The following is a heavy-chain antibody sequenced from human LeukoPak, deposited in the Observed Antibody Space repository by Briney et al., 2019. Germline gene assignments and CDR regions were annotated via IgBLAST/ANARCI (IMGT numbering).Heavy chain of an antibody. V-gene: IGHV1-2*02. D-gene: IGHD3-10*01. J-gene: IGHJ4*02. CDR2: INPNSGGT. Sequence: ASVKVSCKASGYTFTGYYMHWVRQAPGQGLEWMGWINPNSGGTNYAQKFQGRVTMTRDTSISTAYMELSRLRSDDTAVYYCAREDYHGSGSYCTDYWGQGTLVTVSS. CDR1: GYTFTGYY. CDR3: AREDYHGSGSYCTDY.